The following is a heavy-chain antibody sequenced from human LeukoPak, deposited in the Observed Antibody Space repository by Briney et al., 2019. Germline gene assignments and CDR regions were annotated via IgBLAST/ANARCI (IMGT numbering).Heavy chain of an antibody. Sequence: PGGSLRLSCAASGFTFTSYYMHWVRQAPGKGLVWVSRISGDGSNTIYADSVKGRFTISRDNAKNTVYLQMNSLRAEDTAVYYCARDYYDSSSYHYNGPFDYWGQGTLVTVSS. CDR1: GFTFTSYY. J-gene: IGHJ4*02. CDR2: ISGDGSNT. D-gene: IGHD3-22*01. CDR3: ARDYYDSSSYHYNGPFDY. V-gene: IGHV3-74*01.